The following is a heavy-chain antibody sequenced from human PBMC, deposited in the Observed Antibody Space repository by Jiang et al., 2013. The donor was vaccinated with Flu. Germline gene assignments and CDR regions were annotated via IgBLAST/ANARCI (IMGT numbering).Heavy chain of an antibody. J-gene: IGHJ4*02. CDR3: ARLDGSGSPGY. Sequence: GSGLVKPSETLSLTCTVSGGSISSYYWSWIRQPPGKGLEWIGYLYDTGNTNYNPSLKSRVTISVDTSKNQFSLKLSSVTAADSAVYYCARLDGSGSPGYWGQGNPGHRLL. V-gene: IGHV4-59*08. D-gene: IGHD3-22*01. CDR1: GGSISSYY. CDR2: LYDTGNT.